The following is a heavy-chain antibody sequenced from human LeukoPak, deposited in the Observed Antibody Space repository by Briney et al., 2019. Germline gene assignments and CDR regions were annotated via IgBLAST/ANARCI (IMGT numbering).Heavy chain of an antibody. J-gene: IGHJ5*02. Sequence: GGSLRLSCAASGFTFSSYWMSWVRQAPGKGLEWVSYISSSGSTIYYADSVKGRFTISRDNAKNSLYLQMNSLRAEDTAVYYCARGGYDFWSGYYRHLEYNWFDPWGQGTLVTVSS. D-gene: IGHD3-3*01. V-gene: IGHV3-48*04. CDR1: GFTFSSYW. CDR3: ARGGYDFWSGYYRHLEYNWFDP. CDR2: ISSSGSTI.